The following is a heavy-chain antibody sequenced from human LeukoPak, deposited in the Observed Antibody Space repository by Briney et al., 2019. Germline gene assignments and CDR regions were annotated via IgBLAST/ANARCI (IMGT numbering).Heavy chain of an antibody. Sequence: ASVKVSCKVSGYTLTELSMHWVRQAPGKGLEWMGGFDPEDGETIYAQKFQGRVTMTEDTSTDTAYMELRSLRSDDTAVYYCARVGGGGYCSSTSCYANYWGQGTLVTVSS. CDR3: ARVGGGGYCSSTSCYANY. CDR1: GYTLTELS. V-gene: IGHV1-24*01. D-gene: IGHD2-2*01. J-gene: IGHJ4*02. CDR2: FDPEDGET.